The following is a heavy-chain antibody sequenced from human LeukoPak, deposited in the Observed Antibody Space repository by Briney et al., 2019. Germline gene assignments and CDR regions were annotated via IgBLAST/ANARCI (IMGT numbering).Heavy chain of an antibody. CDR2: IYYSGDT. J-gene: IGHJ4*02. D-gene: IGHD6-6*01. CDR3: ARHTYARPFDF. Sequence: SETLSLTCTVSGGSISSYYWSWIRQPPGKGLEWIGYIYYSGDTNYNPSLKSRAAISLDTSKSQFSLTVTSVTAADTAIYYCARHTYARPFDFWGQGTLVTVSS. V-gene: IGHV4-59*08. CDR1: GGSISSYY.